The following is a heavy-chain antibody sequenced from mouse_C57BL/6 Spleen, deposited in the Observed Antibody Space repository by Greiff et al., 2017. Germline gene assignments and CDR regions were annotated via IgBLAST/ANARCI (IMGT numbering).Heavy chain of an antibody. Sequence: VQLQQSGAELVRPGTSVKVSCKASGYAFTNYLIEWVKQRPGQGLEWIGVINPGSGGTNYNEKFKGKATLTADKSSSTAYMQHSSLTSEDSAVYFCAREGYYGSSFDYWGQGTTLTVSS. CDR2: INPGSGGT. CDR1: GYAFTNYL. D-gene: IGHD1-1*01. V-gene: IGHV1-54*01. CDR3: AREGYYGSSFDY. J-gene: IGHJ2*01.